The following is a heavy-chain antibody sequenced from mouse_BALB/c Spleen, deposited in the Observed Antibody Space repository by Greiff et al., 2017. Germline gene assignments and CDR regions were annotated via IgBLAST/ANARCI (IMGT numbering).Heavy chain of an antibody. D-gene: IGHD2-3*01. CDR1: GFSLTSYG. J-gene: IGHJ3*01. CDR2: IWSGGST. CDR3: ARVENDGYPAWFAD. Sequence: VKLVESGPGLVQPSQSLSITCTVSGFSLTSYGVHWVRQSPGKGLEWLGVIWSGGSTDYNAAFISRLSISKDNSKSQVFFKMNSLQANDTAIYYCARVENDGYPAWFADWGQGTLVTVSA. V-gene: IGHV2-2*02.